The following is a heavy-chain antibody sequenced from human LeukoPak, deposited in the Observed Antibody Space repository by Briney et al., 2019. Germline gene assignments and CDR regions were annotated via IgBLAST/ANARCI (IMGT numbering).Heavy chain of an antibody. V-gene: IGHV1-24*01. D-gene: IGHD6-13*01. Sequence: ASVKVSCKVSGYTLTELSMHWVRQAPGKGLEWMGGFDPEDGETIYAQKFQGRVTMTEDTSTDTAYMELSSLRSEDTAVYYCASPTGIAAAGTPTGAFDIWGQGTMVTVSS. CDR3: ASPTGIAAAGTPTGAFDI. CDR2: FDPEDGET. CDR1: GYTLTELS. J-gene: IGHJ3*02.